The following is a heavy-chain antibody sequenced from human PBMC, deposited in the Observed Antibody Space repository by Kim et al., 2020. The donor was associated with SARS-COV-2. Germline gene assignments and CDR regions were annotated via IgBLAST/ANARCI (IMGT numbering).Heavy chain of an antibody. Sequence: GGSLRLSCAASGFTVSSNYMSWVRQAPGMGLEWVSVIYSGGSTYYADSVKGRFTISRDNSKNTLYLQMNSLRAEDTAVYYCSGDGGDFDWLTGSPWGGMDVWGQGTMVTVSS. CDR1: GFTVSSNY. V-gene: IGHV3-66*01. D-gene: IGHD3-9*01. J-gene: IGHJ6*02. CDR3: SGDGGDFDWLTGSPWGGMDV. CDR2: IYSGGST.